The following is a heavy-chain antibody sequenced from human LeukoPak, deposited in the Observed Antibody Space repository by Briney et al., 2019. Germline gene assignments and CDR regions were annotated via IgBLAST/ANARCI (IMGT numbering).Heavy chain of an antibody. CDR3: ARDPGGGGAKGHNWFDP. J-gene: IGHJ5*02. CDR2: IKSDGSST. V-gene: IGHV3-74*01. CDR1: GFTFSSYW. Sequence: GGSLRLSCAASGFTFSSYWMHWVRQAPGKGLVWVSRIKSDGSSTSYADSVKGRFTISRDNAKNTLYLQMNSLGAEDTAVYYCARDPGGGGAKGHNWFDPWGQGTLVTVSS. D-gene: IGHD2-21*01.